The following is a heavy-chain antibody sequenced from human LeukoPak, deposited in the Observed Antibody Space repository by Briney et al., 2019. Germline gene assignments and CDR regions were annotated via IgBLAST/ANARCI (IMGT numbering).Heavy chain of an antibody. V-gene: IGHV4-34*01. J-gene: IGHJ5*02. Sequence: SETLSLTCAVYGGSFSGYYWSWIRQPPGKGPEWIGEINHSGSTNYNPSLKSRVTISVDTSKNQFSLKLSSVTAADTAVYYCARLPGVATTYNWFDPWGQGTLVTVSS. CDR2: INHSGST. D-gene: IGHD5-12*01. CDR1: GGSFSGYY. CDR3: ARLPGVATTYNWFDP.